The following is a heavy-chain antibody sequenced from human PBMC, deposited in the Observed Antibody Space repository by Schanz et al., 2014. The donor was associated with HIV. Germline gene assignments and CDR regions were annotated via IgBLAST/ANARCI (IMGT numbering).Heavy chain of an antibody. V-gene: IGHV3-11*01. CDR2: ISGSGYTI. CDR1: GFTFSDYY. D-gene: IGHD6-25*01. CDR3: AREDGYNSVVLDV. Sequence: QVQLVESGGGLVKPGGSLRLSCAASGFTFSDYYMSWIRQAPGKGLEWVSYISGSGYTIYYADSVKGRFTISRDNAKNSVYLQMKTLTAEDTAVYYCAREDGYNSVVLDVWGQGTTVTVSS. J-gene: IGHJ6*02.